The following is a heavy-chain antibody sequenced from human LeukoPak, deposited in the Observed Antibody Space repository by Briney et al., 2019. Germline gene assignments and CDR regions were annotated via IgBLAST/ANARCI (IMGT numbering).Heavy chain of an antibody. V-gene: IGHV1-69*13. CDR2: IIPIFGTA. CDR3: AREIVEGVVVTAILDY. Sequence: SVKVSCKASGGTFSSYAISWVRQAPGQGLEWMGGIIPIFGTANYARKFQGRVTITADESTSTAYMELSSLRSEDTAVYYCAREIVEGVVVTAILDYWSQGTLVTVSS. J-gene: IGHJ4*02. CDR1: GGTFSSYA. D-gene: IGHD2-21*02.